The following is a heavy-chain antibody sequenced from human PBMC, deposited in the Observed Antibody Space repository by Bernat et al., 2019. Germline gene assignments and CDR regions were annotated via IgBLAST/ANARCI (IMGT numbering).Heavy chain of an antibody. CDR2: ISPSGGST. D-gene: IGHD4-17*01. CDR1: GFTFSSYA. V-gene: IGHV3-23*01. Sequence: DVQLLESGGGLVQPGGSLRLSCAASGFTFSSYAMSWVRQAPGKGLEWVSDISPSGGSTYYGDSVKGRFTISRDNSKNTLFLQMNSLRAEDTAVYYCAKEGYGDVHTYFDYWGQGTLVTVSS. J-gene: IGHJ4*02. CDR3: AKEGYGDVHTYFDY.